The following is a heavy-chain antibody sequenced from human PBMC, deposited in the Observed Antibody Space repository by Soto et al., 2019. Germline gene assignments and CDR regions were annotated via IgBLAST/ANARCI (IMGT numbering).Heavy chain of an antibody. D-gene: IGHD2-15*01. CDR3: TGLIGRVGLDP. CDR2: IRSKANSYAT. V-gene: IGHV3-73*01. CDR1: GFTFSGYA. J-gene: IGHJ5*02. Sequence: GGSLRLSCAASGFTFSGYAMNWVRQASGKGLEWVGRIRSKANSYATAYAASVKGRFTISRDDSKETAYLQMNSLKTEDTAVDYCTGLIGRVGLDPWGQGNLGTGSS.